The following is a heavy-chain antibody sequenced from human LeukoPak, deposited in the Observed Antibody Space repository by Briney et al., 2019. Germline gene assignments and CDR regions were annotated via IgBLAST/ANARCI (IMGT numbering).Heavy chain of an antibody. CDR2: IKQDGSEK. D-gene: IGHD3-22*01. Sequence: PGGSLRLSCAASGFIFKTYTMNWVRQAPGKGLEWVANIKQDGSEKYYVDSVKGRFTISRDNAKNSLYLQMNSLRAEDTAVYYCAKFLSSMIVSFDYWGQGTLVTVSS. CDR1: GFIFKTYT. V-gene: IGHV3-7*01. J-gene: IGHJ4*02. CDR3: AKFLSSMIVSFDY.